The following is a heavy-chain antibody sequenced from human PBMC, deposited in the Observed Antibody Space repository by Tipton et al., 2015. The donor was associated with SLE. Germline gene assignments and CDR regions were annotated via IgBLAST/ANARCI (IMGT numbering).Heavy chain of an antibody. V-gene: IGHV3-9*01. CDR2: IGWDSRNI. D-gene: IGHD2-8*01. CDR3: ARTMVGRPDACDI. J-gene: IGHJ3*02. Sequence: SLRLSCAASGFQFDDFAMNWVRQAPGKGLEWVSGIGWDSRNIGYADSVNGRFTISRDNAKNTLYPQMNGLRAEDTAVYYCARTMVGRPDACDIWGRGTLVTVSS. CDR1: GFQFDDFA.